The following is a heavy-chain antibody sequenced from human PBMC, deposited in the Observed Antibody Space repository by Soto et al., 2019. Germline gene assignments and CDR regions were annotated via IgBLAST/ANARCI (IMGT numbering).Heavy chain of an antibody. V-gene: IGHV2-5*01. CDR2: IYWNDDK. CDR1: GFSLSTSGVG. D-gene: IGHD3-16*01. J-gene: IGHJ4*02. Sequence: SGPTLVKPTQTLTLTCTFSGFSLSTSGVGVGWIRQPPGKALEWLALIYWNDDKRYSPSLKSRLTITKDTSKNQVVLTMTNMDPVDTATYYCAHSIVFPALYVNYYFDYWGQGTLVTVSS. CDR3: AHSIVFPALYVNYYFDY.